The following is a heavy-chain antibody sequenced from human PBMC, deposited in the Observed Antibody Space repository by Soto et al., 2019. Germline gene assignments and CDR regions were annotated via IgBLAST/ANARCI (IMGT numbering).Heavy chain of an antibody. J-gene: IGHJ5*02. CDR2: LHYSESST. D-gene: IGHD3-10*01. CDR3: ASGFGWFDP. Sequence: SETLSLTCTVSGVSISSNDYYWGWVRQPPGKGLEWIGSLHYSESSTYYNPSLKSRVTISVDTSKNQFSLKLSSVTAADTAVYYCASGFGWFDPWGQGTLVTVSS. V-gene: IGHV4-39*01. CDR1: GVSISSNDYY.